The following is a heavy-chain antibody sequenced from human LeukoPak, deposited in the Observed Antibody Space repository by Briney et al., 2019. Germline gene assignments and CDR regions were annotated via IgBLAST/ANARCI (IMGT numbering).Heavy chain of an antibody. Sequence: GGSLRLSCAASGFTFSDYYMSRIRQAPGKGLEWVSYISSSGSTIYYADSVKGRFTISRDNAKNSLYLQMNSLRAEDTAVYYCARGVVVVAATSPYYWGQGTLVTVSS. CDR3: ARGVVVVAATSPYY. V-gene: IGHV3-11*04. D-gene: IGHD2-15*01. J-gene: IGHJ4*02. CDR2: ISSSGSTI. CDR1: GFTFSDYY.